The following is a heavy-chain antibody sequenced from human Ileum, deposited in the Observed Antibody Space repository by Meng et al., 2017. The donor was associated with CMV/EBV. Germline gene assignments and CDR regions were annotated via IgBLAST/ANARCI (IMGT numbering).Heavy chain of an antibody. CDR2: IYSSWST. D-gene: IGHD6-19*01. V-gene: IGHV4-4*07. CDR3: AREESVGIAVTGTFDY. J-gene: IGHJ4*02. CDR1: GDSISSNF. Sequence: ESVSGLVRPSETLSLTCTVSGDSISSNFWSWIRQPAGKGLEWIGRIYSSWSTFYNPSLNSRVTMSVDTSKNQFSLSLASVTAADTAIYFCAREESVGIAVTGTFDYWGQGILVTVSS.